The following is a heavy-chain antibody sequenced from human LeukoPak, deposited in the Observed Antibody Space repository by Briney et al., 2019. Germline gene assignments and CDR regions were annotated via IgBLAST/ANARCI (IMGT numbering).Heavy chain of an antibody. J-gene: IGHJ5*02. D-gene: IGHD1-26*01. V-gene: IGHV3-21*04. CDR1: GFTFSSYS. CDR2: ISGSSSYI. Sequence: GGSLRLSCAASGFTFSSYSMNWVRQAPGKGLEWVSSISGSSSYIYYADSVKGRFTISRDNAKNSLYLQMNSLRAEDTAVYYCARAPRFRLVGVPKGPFDPWGQGTLVTVSS. CDR3: ARAPRFRLVGVPKGPFDP.